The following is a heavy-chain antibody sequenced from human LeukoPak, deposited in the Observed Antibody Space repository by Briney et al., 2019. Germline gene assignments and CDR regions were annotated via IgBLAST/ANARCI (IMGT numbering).Heavy chain of an antibody. J-gene: IGHJ4*02. CDR3: ARVLLWFGESYYFDY. D-gene: IGHD3-10*01. Sequence: ASVKVSCKASGYTFTSYGISWVRQAPGQGLEWMGWISACNGNTNYAQKLQGRVTMTTDTSTSTAYMELRSLRSDDTAVYYCARVLLWFGESYYFDYWGQGTLVTVSS. CDR1: GYTFTSYG. V-gene: IGHV1-18*01. CDR2: ISACNGNT.